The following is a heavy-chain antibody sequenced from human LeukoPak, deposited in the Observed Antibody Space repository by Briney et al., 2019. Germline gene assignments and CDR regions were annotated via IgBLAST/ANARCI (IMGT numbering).Heavy chain of an antibody. CDR2: ISSSGSTI. J-gene: IGHJ4*02. CDR3: TPHGRGDYAPLGGVDY. CDR1: GFTFSSYE. Sequence: GGSLRLSCAASGFTFSSYEMNWVRQAPGKGLEWVSYISSSGSTIYYADSVKGRFTISRDNAKSSLYLQMNSLKTEDTAVYYCTPHGRGDYAPLGGVDYWGQGTLVTVSS. D-gene: IGHD4-17*01. V-gene: IGHV3-48*03.